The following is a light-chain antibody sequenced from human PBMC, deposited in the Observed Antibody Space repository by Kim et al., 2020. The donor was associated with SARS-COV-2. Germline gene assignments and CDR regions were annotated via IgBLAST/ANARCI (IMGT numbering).Light chain of an antibody. CDR3: GTWDSSLSAVV. CDR1: SSNIGNNY. J-gene: IGLJ2*01. V-gene: IGLV1-51*01. Sequence: GQKVTISCSGSSSNIGNNYGSWYQQLPGTAPKLLIYDNNKRPSGIPDRFSGSKSGTSATLGITGLQTGDEADYCCGTWDSSLSAVVFGGGTKLTVL. CDR2: DNN.